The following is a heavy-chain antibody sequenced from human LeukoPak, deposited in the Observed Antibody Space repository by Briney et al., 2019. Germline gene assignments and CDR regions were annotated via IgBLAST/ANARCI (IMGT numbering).Heavy chain of an antibody. CDR3: ARGLVGATTDY. J-gene: IGHJ4*02. Sequence: GGSLILSCAASGFTFSSYWMRWVRQAPGKGLVWVSRINSDGSSTSYADSVKGRFTISRDNAKNTLYLQMNSLRAEDTAVYYCARGLVGATTDYWGQGTLVTVSS. CDR1: GFTFSSYW. V-gene: IGHV3-74*01. CDR2: INSDGSST. D-gene: IGHD1-26*01.